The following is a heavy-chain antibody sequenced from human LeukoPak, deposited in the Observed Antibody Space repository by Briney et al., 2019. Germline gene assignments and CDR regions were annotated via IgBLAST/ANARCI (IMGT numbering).Heavy chain of an antibody. CDR2: ISSSSSYI. Sequence: GGSLRLSCAASGFTFSGYSMNWVRQAPGKGLEWVSSISSSSSYIYYADSVKGRFTISRDNAKNSLYLQMNSLRAEDTAVYYCARGDRRYCSSTSCYVFDYWGQGTLVTVSS. CDR3: ARGDRRYCSSTSCYVFDY. V-gene: IGHV3-21*01. D-gene: IGHD2-2*01. J-gene: IGHJ4*02. CDR1: GFTFSGYS.